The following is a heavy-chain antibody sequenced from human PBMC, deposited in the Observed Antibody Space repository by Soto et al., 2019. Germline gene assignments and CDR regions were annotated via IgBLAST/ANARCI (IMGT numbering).Heavy chain of an antibody. Sequence: QVQLVESGGGAVQPGASLRLSCVASGFDFTYYAMHWVRQAPGKGLESVAVMSSDGSKIHHTDSVKGRFTISRDNSKNTLYLLMSSLREEDTAVYFCVKDGGVGGTLGLFDYWSQVTLVSVSS. CDR2: MSSDGSKI. D-gene: IGHD3-16*01. V-gene: IGHV3-30*18. CDR1: GFDFTYYA. J-gene: IGHJ4*02. CDR3: VKDGGVGGTLGLFDY.